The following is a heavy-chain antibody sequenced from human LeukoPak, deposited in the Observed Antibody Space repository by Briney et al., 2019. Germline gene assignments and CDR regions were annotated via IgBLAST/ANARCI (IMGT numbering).Heavy chain of an antibody. D-gene: IGHD3-3*01. CDR1: GFIFGGYA. Sequence: PGGSLRLSCAASGFIFGGYAMHWVRQAPGKGLQWLAVISYDGGKTYYADSVEGRFTISRDNSKSTVYLEINSLRSEDTAIYYCARGFNDFWSGSQLEYWGQGTLVTVS. CDR3: ARGFNDFWSGSQLEY. CDR2: ISYDGGKT. V-gene: IGHV3-30-3*01. J-gene: IGHJ4*02.